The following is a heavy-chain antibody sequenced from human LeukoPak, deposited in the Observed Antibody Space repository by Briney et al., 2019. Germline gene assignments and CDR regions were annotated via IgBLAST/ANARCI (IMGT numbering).Heavy chain of an antibody. CDR2: MNPNSGNT. V-gene: IGHV1-8*01. D-gene: IGHD3-9*01. J-gene: IGHJ6*03. CDR3: ARGGILTGYYRYYYYYMDV. CDR1: GYTFTSYD. Sequence: ASVKVSCKASGYTFTSYDINWVRQATGQGLEWMGWMNPNSGNTGYAQKFLGRVTMTRNTSISTAYMELSSLRSEDTAVYYCARGGILTGYYRYYYYYMDVWGKGTTVTVSS.